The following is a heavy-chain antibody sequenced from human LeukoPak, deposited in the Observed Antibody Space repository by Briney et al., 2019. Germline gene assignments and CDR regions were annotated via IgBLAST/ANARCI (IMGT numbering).Heavy chain of an antibody. CDR2: IKSKTDGGTT. J-gene: IGHJ3*02. CDR1: GFTFSNAW. Sequence: GGSLRLSCAASGFTFSNAWMSWARQAPGKGLEWVGRIKSKTDGGTTDYAAPVKGRFTISRDDSKNTLYLQMNSLKTEDTAVYYCTTGPDVLLWFGEPIDAFDIWGQGTMVTVSS. D-gene: IGHD3-10*01. CDR3: TTGPDVLLWFGEPIDAFDI. V-gene: IGHV3-15*01.